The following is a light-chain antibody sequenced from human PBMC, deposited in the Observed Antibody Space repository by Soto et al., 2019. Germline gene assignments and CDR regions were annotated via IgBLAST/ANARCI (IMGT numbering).Light chain of an antibody. CDR3: QNYNSAPFT. V-gene: IGKV1-27*01. J-gene: IGKJ3*01. CDR2: VAS. Sequence: DIQMTQSPSSLSASVGDRVTITCRASQGISNYLAWYQQKPGKVPKLLIYVASTLQSGVPSRFSGSGSGTDVSLTISSLQPEDVATYYCQNYNSAPFTFGPGTRVDI. CDR1: QGISNY.